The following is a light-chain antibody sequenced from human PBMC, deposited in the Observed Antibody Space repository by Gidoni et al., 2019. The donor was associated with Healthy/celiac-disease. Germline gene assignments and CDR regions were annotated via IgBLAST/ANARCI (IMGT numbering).Light chain of an antibody. CDR2: GAS. J-gene: IGKJ1*01. CDR3: QQYGSSPET. CDR1: QSVSSSY. V-gene: IGKV3-20*01. Sequence: VLTQSPGTLSLSPGERATLSCRSSQSVSSSYLAWYQQKPGQAPRLLIYGASSRATGIPDRFSGSGSGTDFTLTISRLEPEDFAVYYCQQYGSSPETFGQGTKVEIK.